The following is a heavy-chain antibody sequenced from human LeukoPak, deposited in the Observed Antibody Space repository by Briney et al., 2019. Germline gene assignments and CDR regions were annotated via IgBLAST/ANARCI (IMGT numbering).Heavy chain of an antibody. CDR1: GGSISSGGYY. CDR2: IYYSGST. D-gene: IGHD3-3*01. CDR3: ARGPSYDFWSGYYNALDY. J-gene: IGHJ4*02. Sequence: SETLSLTCTVSGGSISSGGYYWSWIRQHPGKGLEWIGYIYYSGSTYYNPSLKSRVTISVDTSKNQFSLKLSSVTAADTAVYYCARGPSYDFWSGYYNALDYWGQGTLVTDSS. V-gene: IGHV4-31*03.